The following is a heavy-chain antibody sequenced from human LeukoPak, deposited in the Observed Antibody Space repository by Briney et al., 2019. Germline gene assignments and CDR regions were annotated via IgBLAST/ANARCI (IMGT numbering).Heavy chain of an antibody. CDR3: ARDSSGWYHWFDP. D-gene: IGHD6-19*01. J-gene: IGHJ5*02. CDR2: ISSSGSTI. V-gene: IGHV3-48*02. CDR1: GFTFSSYW. Sequence: GGSLRLSCAASGFTFSSYWMSWVRQALGKGLEWVSYISSSGSTIHYADSVKGRFTISRDNAKNSLYLQMNSLRDEDTAVYYCARDSSGWYHWFDPWGQGTLVTVSS.